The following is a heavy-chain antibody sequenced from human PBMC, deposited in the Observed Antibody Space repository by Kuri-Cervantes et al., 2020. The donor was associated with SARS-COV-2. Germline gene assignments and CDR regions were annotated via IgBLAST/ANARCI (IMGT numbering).Heavy chain of an antibody. CDR1: GYTFTGYY. CDR3: ARSTPLRRLVVISQGGAFDI. CDR2: INPNSGGT. V-gene: IGHV1-2*04. D-gene: IGHD3-22*01. Sequence: ASVKVSCKASGYTFTGYYMHWVRQAPGQALDWMGWINPNSGGTNYAQKFQGWVTMTRDTSISTVYMELSRLRSDDTAVYYCARSTPLRRLVVISQGGAFDIWGQGTMVTVSS. J-gene: IGHJ3*02.